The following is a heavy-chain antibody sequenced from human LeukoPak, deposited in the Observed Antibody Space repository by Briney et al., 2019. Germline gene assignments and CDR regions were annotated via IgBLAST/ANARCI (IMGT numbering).Heavy chain of an antibody. CDR1: GNSLSGLS. V-gene: IGHV1-24*01. Sequence: ASVKVSCKVSGNSLSGLSIQWVRQAPGKGLECLGGFDPEEAKMVYAQNFQGRVTMTEDTSTQTSYMELSGLTSGDTAVYYCTTRSGDFWSGFVNWGQGTLVTVSS. CDR2: FDPEEAKM. CDR3: TTRSGDFWSGFVN. D-gene: IGHD3-3*01. J-gene: IGHJ4*02.